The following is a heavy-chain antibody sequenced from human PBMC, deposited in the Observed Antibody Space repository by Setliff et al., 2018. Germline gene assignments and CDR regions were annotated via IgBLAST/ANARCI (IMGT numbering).Heavy chain of an antibody. CDR1: GGSISGYY. J-gene: IGHJ4*02. Sequence: PSETLSLTCSVSGGSISGYYWSWLRQPPGKGLEWIGYIYNNGRTNYHPALKRRVTMSVDTSKNQLSLTLRSVTAADTAVYYCARDDGRAAVAEWFFDSWGQGSLVTVSS. CDR3: ARDDGRAAVAEWFFDS. V-gene: IGHV4-4*08. D-gene: IGHD3-3*01. CDR2: IYNNGRT.